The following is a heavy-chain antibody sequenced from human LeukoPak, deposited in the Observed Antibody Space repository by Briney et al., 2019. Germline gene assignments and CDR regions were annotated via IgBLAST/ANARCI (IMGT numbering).Heavy chain of an antibody. CDR1: GGSFSGYY. V-gene: IGHV4-34*01. J-gene: IGHJ4*02. Sequence: SETLSLTCAVYGGSFSGYYWSWIRQPPGKGLEWIGEINHSGSTNYNPSLKSRVTISVDTSKNQFSLKLSSVTAADAAVYDCARGLSGYSSGWYGFDYWGQGTLVTVSS. CDR3: ARGLSGYSSGWYGFDY. CDR2: INHSGST. D-gene: IGHD6-19*01.